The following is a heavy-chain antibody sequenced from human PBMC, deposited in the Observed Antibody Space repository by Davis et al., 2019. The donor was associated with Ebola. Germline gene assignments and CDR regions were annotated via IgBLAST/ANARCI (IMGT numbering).Heavy chain of an antibody. CDR3: AREVGVSNFDY. D-gene: IGHD1-26*01. CDR2: IKQDGSEE. J-gene: IGHJ4*02. CDR1: GFTFSSYW. Sequence: GESLKISCAASGFTFSSYWMSWVRQAPGKGLEWVANIKQDGSEEYYVDSVKGRFTISRDNAKNSLYLQMNSLRDEDTAVYYCAREVGVSNFDYWGQGTLVTVSS. V-gene: IGHV3-7*01.